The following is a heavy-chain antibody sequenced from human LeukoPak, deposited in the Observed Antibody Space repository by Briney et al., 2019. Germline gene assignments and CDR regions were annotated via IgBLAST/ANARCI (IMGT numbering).Heavy chain of an antibody. Sequence: GESLKISCKGSGYSFSSSWLSWVRQIPGKGLEWMGSIDPSDSYTKYSPSFQGQVTISDDKSIRTAYLQWSTLKDSDTAMYYCATNLKYSSSSAEYFQNWGQGTLVTVSS. CDR2: IDPSDSYT. CDR3: ATNLKYSSSSAEYFQN. V-gene: IGHV5-10-1*01. D-gene: IGHD6-6*01. CDR1: GYSFSSSW. J-gene: IGHJ1*01.